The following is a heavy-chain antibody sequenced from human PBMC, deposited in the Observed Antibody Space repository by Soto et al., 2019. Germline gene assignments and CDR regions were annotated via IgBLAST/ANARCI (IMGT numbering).Heavy chain of an antibody. J-gene: IGHJ5*02. D-gene: IGHD3-16*01. CDR2: IYWDDDK. CDR3: AHIPNYYQYDWFDP. CDR1: GFSLTTRGVG. V-gene: IGHV2-5*02. Sequence: QITLKESGPTLVKPTQTLTLTCTFSGFSLTTRGVGVGWIRQPPGKALECLALIYWDDDKRYSPSLQSRLSSXXXTXXNQVVLTMTTVDPVDTATYYCAHIPNYYQYDWFDPWGQGTLVSVSS.